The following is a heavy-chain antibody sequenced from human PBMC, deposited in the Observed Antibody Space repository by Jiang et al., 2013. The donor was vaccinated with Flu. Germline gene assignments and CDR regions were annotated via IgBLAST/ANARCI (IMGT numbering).Heavy chain of an antibody. Sequence: PGGSLKLSCTVSGFIFKDYNMNWVRQAPGKGLEWVSYIGYTTRAKYYADSVKGRFTISRDNDNNSLYLQMSSLRAEDTAVYYCTRERTTTYFDSWGQGVLVTVSS. J-gene: IGHJ4*02. D-gene: IGHD1-1*01. CDR2: IGYTTRAK. CDR1: GFIFKDYN. V-gene: IGHV3-48*01. CDR3: TRERTTTYFDS.